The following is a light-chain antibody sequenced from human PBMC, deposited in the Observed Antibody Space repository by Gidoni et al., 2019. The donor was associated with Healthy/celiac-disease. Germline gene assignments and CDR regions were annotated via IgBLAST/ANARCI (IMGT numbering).Light chain of an antibody. V-gene: IGLV1-47*01. J-gene: IGLJ2*01. CDR1: SSNIGSNY. CDR3: AAWDDSLSGVV. CDR2: RNN. Sequence: GQRVPISCSGCSSNIGSNYVSWDQQLPGTAPKLLIYRNNQRPSGVPDRFSGSKSGTSASLAISGLRSEDEADYYCAAWDDSLSGVVFGGGTKLTVL.